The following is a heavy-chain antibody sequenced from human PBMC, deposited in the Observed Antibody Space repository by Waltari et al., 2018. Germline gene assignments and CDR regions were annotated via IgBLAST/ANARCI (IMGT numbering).Heavy chain of an antibody. Sequence: QLQLQESGPGLVKPSETLSLTCTVSGGSISSSSYYWGWIRQPPGKGLGWIGSIYYSGSTYYNPSLKSRVTISVDTSKNQFSLKLSSVTAADTAVYYCARASIFHQENWFDPWGQGTLVTVSS. J-gene: IGHJ5*02. V-gene: IGHV4-39*01. CDR2: IYYSGST. CDR3: ARASIFHQENWFDP. CDR1: GGSISSSSYY. D-gene: IGHD2-21*01.